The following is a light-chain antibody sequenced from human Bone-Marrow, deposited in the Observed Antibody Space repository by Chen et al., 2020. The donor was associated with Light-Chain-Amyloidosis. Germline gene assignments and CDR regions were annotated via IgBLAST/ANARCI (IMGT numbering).Light chain of an antibody. V-gene: IGKV3-20*01. Sequence: EIVLTQSQGTLYLSPGEGANLSCRASQTISSNNLTWYQQKFGQAPRLLIYGSSSRATGIPDRFTGSGSGTDFTLTINRLEPEDFAMYYCQQYGTSPLTFGGGTKVEIK. CDR2: GSS. CDR1: QTISSNN. J-gene: IGKJ4*01. CDR3: QQYGTSPLT.